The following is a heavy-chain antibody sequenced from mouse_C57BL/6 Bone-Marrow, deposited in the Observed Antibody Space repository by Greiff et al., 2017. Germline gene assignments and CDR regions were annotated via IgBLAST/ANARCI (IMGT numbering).Heavy chain of an antibody. D-gene: IGHD2-5*01. J-gene: IGHJ3*01. CDR1: GYTFTSYG. Sequence: QVQLQQSGAELARPGASVKLSCKASGYTFTSYGISWVKQRAGQGLEWIGEIYPRSGNTYYNEKFKGKATLTADKSSSTVYMELRSLTSEDSAVYFCARISNLAWFAYWGKGTLVTVSA. CDR3: ARISNLAWFAY. V-gene: IGHV1-81*01. CDR2: IYPRSGNT.